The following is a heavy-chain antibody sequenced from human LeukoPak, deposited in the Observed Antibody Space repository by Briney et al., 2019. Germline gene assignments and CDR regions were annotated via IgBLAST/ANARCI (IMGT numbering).Heavy chain of an antibody. CDR3: ARDQDSSWHSGAFDI. J-gene: IGHJ3*02. CDR2: ISYDGSNK. V-gene: IGHV3-30-3*01. Sequence: PGRSLRLSCAASGFTFSSYAMHWVRQAPGKGLEWVAVISYDGSNKYYADSVKGRFTISRDNSKNTLYLQMNSLRAEDTAVYYCARDQDSSWHSGAFDIWGQGTMVTVSS. CDR1: GFTFSSYA. D-gene: IGHD6-13*01.